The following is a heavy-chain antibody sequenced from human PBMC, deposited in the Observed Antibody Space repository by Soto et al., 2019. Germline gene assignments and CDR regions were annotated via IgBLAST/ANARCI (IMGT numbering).Heavy chain of an antibody. D-gene: IGHD3-9*01. CDR2: VYSGGGT. V-gene: IGHV4-59*01. CDR3: AREKTPMSPHYFYYGMDV. CDR1: GGSLRGYS. Sequence: QVQLQESGPGVVKPSETLSLTCTVSGGSLRGYSWSWIRQSPGKGLEWIGYVYSGGGTNYSPSLMGRVTISVDTTANQFSLKLNSGTAADTAVYYCAREKTPMSPHYFYYGMDVWGQGTTVTVSS. J-gene: IGHJ6*02.